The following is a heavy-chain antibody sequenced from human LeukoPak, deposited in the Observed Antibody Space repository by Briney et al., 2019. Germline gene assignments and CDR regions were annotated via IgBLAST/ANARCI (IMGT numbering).Heavy chain of an antibody. CDR1: GGSFSGYY. CDR2: INHSGST. CDR3: ARVDYDFWSGPRWFDP. J-gene: IGHJ5*02. D-gene: IGHD3-3*01. V-gene: IGHV4-34*01. Sequence: SETLSLTCAVYGGSFSGYYWSWIRQPPGKGLEWIGEINHSGSTNYNPSLKSRVTISVDTSKNQFSLKLSSVTAADTAVYYCARVDYDFWSGPRWFDPWGQGTLVTVSS.